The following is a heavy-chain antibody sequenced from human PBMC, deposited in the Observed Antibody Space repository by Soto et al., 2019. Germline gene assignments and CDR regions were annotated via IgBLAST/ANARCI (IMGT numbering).Heavy chain of an antibody. CDR1: GGSISSYY. V-gene: IGHV4-59*01. J-gene: IGHJ4*02. CDR3: ARLMAVAGDYYLDY. CDR2: IYYSGST. Sequence: PSETLSLTCTVSGGSISSYYWSWIRQPPGKGLEWIGYIYYSGSTNYNPSLKSRVTISVDTSKNQFSLKLSSVTAADTAVYYCARLMAVAGDYYLDYWGQGTLVTVSS. D-gene: IGHD6-19*01.